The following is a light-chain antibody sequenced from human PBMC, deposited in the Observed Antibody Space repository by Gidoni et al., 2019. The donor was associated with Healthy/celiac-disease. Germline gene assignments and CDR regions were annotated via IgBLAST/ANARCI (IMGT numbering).Light chain of an antibody. CDR3: QQLNSYPWT. V-gene: IGKV1-9*01. Sequence: DIQLTQSPSFLSASVGDRVPITCWASQGISSYLAWYQQKPGKAPKLLIYAASTLQSGVPSRFSGSGSGTEFTLTISSLQPEDFATYYCQQLNSYPWTFGQGTKVEIK. CDR2: AAS. J-gene: IGKJ1*01. CDR1: QGISSY.